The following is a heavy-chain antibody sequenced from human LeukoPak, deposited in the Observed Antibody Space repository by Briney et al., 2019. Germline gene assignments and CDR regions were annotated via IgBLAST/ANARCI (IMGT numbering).Heavy chain of an antibody. J-gene: IGHJ5*02. V-gene: IGHV4-30-2*06. CDR1: GGAIASGGYS. D-gene: IGHD3-10*01. Sequence: PSQTLSLTCTVSGGAIASGGYSWNWIRQSPGKGLEWIGCIYDRGPAYYNPSLKSRFTISVDRPKNQFFLNVTSLTAADTAVYYCARSRQASGLLSSWGQGTPVVVSS. CDR3: ARSRQASGLLSS. CDR2: IYDRGPA.